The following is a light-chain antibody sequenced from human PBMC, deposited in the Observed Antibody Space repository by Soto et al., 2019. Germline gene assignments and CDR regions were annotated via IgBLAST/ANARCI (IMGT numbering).Light chain of an antibody. CDR1: SSNIGNNY. J-gene: IGLJ2*01. V-gene: IGLV1-51*01. CDR3: GTWDTILNAVV. CDR2: DNN. Sequence: QSVLTQPPSVSAAPGQKVTISCSGSSSNIGNNYVSWYQQLPGTAPKLLIYDNNKRPSGIPDRFSGSKYGTSATLGITGLQTGDEADYYCGTWDTILNAVVFGGGTKVTVL.